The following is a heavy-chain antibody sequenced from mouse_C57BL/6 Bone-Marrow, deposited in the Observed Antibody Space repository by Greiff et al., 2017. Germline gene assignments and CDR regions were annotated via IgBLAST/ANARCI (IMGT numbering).Heavy chain of an antibody. CDR2: ISDGGSYT. CDR3: ARELRTYFDY. Sequence: EVKLVESGGGLVKPGGSLKLSCAASGFTFSSYAMSWVRQTPEKRLEWVATISDGGSYTYYPDNVKGRFTISRDNAKNNLYLQMRHLKSEDTAMYYCARELRTYFDYWGQGTTLTVSS. CDR1: GFTFSSYA. V-gene: IGHV5-4*01. J-gene: IGHJ2*01. D-gene: IGHD1-1*01.